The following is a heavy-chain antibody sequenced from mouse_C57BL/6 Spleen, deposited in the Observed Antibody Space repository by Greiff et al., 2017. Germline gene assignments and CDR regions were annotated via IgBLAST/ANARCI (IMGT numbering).Heavy chain of an antibody. CDR2: IDPENGDT. V-gene: IGHV14-4*01. CDR3: APYSNYGYLDV. Sequence: VQLQQSGAELARPGASVKLSCTASGFNIKDDYMHWVKQRPEQGLEWIGWIDPENGDTEYASKFQGKATVTADTSSNTAYLQLSSLTSEDTAVYYCAPYSNYGYLDVWGAGTTVTVAS. CDR1: GFNIKDDY. J-gene: IGHJ1*01. D-gene: IGHD2-5*01.